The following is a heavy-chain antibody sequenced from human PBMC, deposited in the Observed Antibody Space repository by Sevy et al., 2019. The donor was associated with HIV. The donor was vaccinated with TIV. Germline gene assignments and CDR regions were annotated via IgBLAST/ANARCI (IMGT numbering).Heavy chain of an antibody. CDR1: GFTVSGNY. Sequence: GGSLRLSCEASGFTVSGNYMAWVRLAPGKGLEWVSLIDSGGSTYYADSMKGRLTISRDNAKNTLYRQMNPLRAEDTAVYFCARDRYYDASGYYYYYYGMDVWGQGTTVTVSS. D-gene: IGHD3-22*01. J-gene: IGHJ6*02. CDR3: ARDRYYDASGYYYYYYGMDV. V-gene: IGHV3-66*01. CDR2: IDSGGST.